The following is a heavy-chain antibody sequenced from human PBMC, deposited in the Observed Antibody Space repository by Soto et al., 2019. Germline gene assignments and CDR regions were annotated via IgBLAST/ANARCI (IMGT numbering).Heavy chain of an antibody. V-gene: IGHV4-39*01. Sequence: QLQLQESGPGLVKPSETLSLTCTVSGGSISSSSYYWGWIRQPPGKGLEWIGSIYYSGSTYYNPSLKSRVNISVDTSKNQFPLKLSAVTAADTAVYYCARHDTMSIAAAGLFDYWGQGTLVTVSS. D-gene: IGHD6-13*01. CDR2: IYYSGST. J-gene: IGHJ4*02. CDR3: ARHDTMSIAAAGLFDY. CDR1: GGSISSSSYY.